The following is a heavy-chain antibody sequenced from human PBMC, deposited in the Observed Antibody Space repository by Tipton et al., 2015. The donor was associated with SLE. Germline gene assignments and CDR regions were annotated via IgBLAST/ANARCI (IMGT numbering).Heavy chain of an antibody. CDR1: GASISSSGYY. J-gene: IGHJ5*02. CDR2: IYSSGST. CDR3: ARLVVVAAISWFDP. D-gene: IGHD2-15*01. Sequence: LRLSCTVSGASISSSGYYWSWFRQHPGKGLEWIGYIYSSGSTYYNPSLKSRVTISVDTSKNQFSLNLSSVTAADTAVYYCARLVVVAAISWFDPWGQGTLVTVSS. V-gene: IGHV4-31*03.